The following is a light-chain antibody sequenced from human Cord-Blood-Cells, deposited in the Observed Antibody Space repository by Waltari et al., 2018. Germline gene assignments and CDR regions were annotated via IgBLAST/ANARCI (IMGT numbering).Light chain of an antibody. J-gene: IGLJ3*02. V-gene: IGLV3-25*02. CDR2: KDR. CDR1: ALPKQY. CDR3: QSADSSGTYKV. Sequence: SYELTQPPSVSVSPGQTARITCSGDALPKQYAYWYQQKPGQAPVLVIYKDRERPSGIPERVSGSSSGTTVTLTSSGVQAEDEADYYCQSADSSGTYKVFGGGNKLTVL.